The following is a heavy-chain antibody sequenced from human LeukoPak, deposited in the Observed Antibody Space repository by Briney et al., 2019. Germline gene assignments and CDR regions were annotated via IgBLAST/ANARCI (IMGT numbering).Heavy chain of an antibody. Sequence: GGSLRRSCAASGFTFSSYAMHWVRQAPGKGLEWVAVISYDGSNKYYADSVKGRFTISRDNSKNTLYLQMNSLTAEDTAVYYCARVGLWFGEFYFDYWGQGTLVTVSS. CDR2: ISYDGSNK. CDR3: ARVGLWFGEFYFDY. V-gene: IGHV3-30*04. J-gene: IGHJ4*02. D-gene: IGHD3-10*01. CDR1: GFTFSSYA.